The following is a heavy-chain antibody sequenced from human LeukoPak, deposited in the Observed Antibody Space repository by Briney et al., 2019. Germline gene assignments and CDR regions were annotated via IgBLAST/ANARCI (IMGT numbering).Heavy chain of an antibody. D-gene: IGHD4-11*01. CDR1: GGSISSYY. Sequence: SETLSLTCTVSGGSISSYYWSWIRQPPGKGLEWIGYIYYSGSTNYNPSLKRRVTISVDTSKNQFSLKLSSVTAADTAVYYCARARFRSDYKDPWGQGTLVTVSS. CDR2: IYYSGST. V-gene: IGHV4-59*01. CDR3: ARARFRSDYKDP. J-gene: IGHJ5*02.